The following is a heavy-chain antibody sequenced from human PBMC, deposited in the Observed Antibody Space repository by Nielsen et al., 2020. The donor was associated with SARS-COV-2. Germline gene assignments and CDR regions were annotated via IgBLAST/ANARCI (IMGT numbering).Heavy chain of an antibody. Sequence: ASVKVSCKASGYSFTSHGLNWVRQAPGQGLEWMGRINPYSGGTNYAQKFQGTVTMTRDASISTVYMELTSDDTAVYYCARARATIFGLVMSYGMDVWGQGTTVAVS. J-gene: IGHJ6*02. CDR2: INPYSGGT. D-gene: IGHD3/OR15-3a*01. CDR3: ARARATIFGLVMSYGMDV. V-gene: IGHV1-2*06. CDR1: GYSFTSHG.